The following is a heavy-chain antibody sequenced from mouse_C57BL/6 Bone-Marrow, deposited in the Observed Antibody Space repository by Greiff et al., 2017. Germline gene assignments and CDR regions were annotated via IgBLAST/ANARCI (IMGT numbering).Heavy chain of an antibody. Sequence: EVQLQQSGPELVKPGASVKISCKASGYTFTDYYMNWVKQSHGKSLEWIGDINPNNGGTSYNQKFKGKATLTVDKSSSTAYMELRSLTSEDSAVYYCARELDSSGYGFAYGGQGTLDTVSA. V-gene: IGHV1-26*01. D-gene: IGHD3-2*02. CDR1: GYTFTDYY. J-gene: IGHJ3*01. CDR3: ARELDSSGYGFAY. CDR2: INPNNGGT.